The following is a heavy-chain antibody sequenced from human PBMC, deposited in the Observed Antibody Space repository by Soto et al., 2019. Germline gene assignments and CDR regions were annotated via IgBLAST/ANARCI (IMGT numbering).Heavy chain of an antibody. D-gene: IGHD6-19*01. CDR3: AKQAGYTSDPFDY. J-gene: IGHJ4*02. CDR1: GFSFSTHA. CDR2: ISGGGATT. V-gene: IGHV3-23*01. Sequence: EVQLLESGGGLVQPGGSLRLSCAASGFSFSTHAMSWVRQAPGKGLEWVSGISGGGATTKYADSVKGRFTISRDNSKDTLHLLMDSLRAGDTAVYYCAKQAGYTSDPFDYWGQGTLVTVSS.